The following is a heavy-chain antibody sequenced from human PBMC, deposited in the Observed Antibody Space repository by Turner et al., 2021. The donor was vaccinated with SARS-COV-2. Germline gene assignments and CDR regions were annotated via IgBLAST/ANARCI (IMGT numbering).Heavy chain of an antibody. CDR3: AKDGATVAAGDFDI. Sequence: FYAVSVKGRFTISSDKSKNTLYLQMNSLRAEDTAVYDCAKDGATVAAGDFDIWGQGTMVTVSS. D-gene: IGHD2-15*01. J-gene: IGHJ3*02. V-gene: IGHV3-23*01.